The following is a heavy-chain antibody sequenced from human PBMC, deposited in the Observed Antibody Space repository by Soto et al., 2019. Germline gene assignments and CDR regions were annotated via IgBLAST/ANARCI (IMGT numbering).Heavy chain of an antibody. V-gene: IGHV5-51*01. D-gene: IGHD3-16*01. CDR3: ARGGVSTRTFVY. CDR1: GYNFAGYW. J-gene: IGHJ4*02. Sequence: GESLKISCKGSGYNFAGYWIAWARQMPGKGLELMGVIYPSDSDTRYRPSFQGQVTISADKSISSAYLQWSSLRAWDTAIYYCARGGVSTRTFVYWGQGTPVTVSS. CDR2: IYPSDSDT.